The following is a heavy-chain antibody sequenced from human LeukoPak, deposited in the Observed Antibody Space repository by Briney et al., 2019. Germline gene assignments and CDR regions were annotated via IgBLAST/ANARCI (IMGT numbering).Heavy chain of an antibody. J-gene: IGHJ3*02. CDR1: GFTLSTYW. CDR3: ASSAFDI. Sequence: GGSLRLSCAASGFTLSTYWMTWVRQAPRKGLEWWANIKEDGREKYYVDSVKGRFTISRANAKNSLYLQMNSLRAEDTAVYYCASSAFDIWGQGTLVTVSS. V-gene: IGHV3-7*01. CDR2: IKEDGREK.